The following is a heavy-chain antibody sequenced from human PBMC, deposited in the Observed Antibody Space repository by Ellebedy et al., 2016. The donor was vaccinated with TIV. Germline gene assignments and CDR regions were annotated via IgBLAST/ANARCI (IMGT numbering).Heavy chain of an antibody. Sequence: SETLSLXXTVSGGSISSYYWSWIRQPPGKGLEWIGYIYYSGSTNYNPSLKSRVTISVDTSKNQFSLKLSSVTAADTAVYYCARIVSSGWYEGNYYYYYYMDVWGKGTTVTVSS. J-gene: IGHJ6*03. V-gene: IGHV4-59*08. CDR1: GGSISSYY. CDR2: IYYSGST. CDR3: ARIVSSGWYEGNYYYYYYMDV. D-gene: IGHD6-19*01.